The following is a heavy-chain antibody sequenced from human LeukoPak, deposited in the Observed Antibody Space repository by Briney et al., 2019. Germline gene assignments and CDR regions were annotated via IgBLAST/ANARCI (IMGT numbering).Heavy chain of an antibody. D-gene: IGHD6-13*01. Sequence: SETLSLTCTVSGGSISNYFWSWIRQPPGKGQEWIGHIYYSGSTTYNPSLKSRVTISVDTSKNQFSLKLSSVTAADTAVYYCARDGRAAGFDYWGQGTLVTVSS. CDR2: IYYSGST. CDR3: ARDGRAAGFDY. V-gene: IGHV4-59*12. CDR1: GGSISNYF. J-gene: IGHJ4*02.